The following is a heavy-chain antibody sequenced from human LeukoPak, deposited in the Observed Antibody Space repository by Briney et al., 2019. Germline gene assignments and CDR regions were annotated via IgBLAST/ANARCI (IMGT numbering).Heavy chain of an antibody. CDR2: IIPILGIA. J-gene: IGHJ3*02. CDR3: ARVGPVNGYSSGWNAFDI. CDR1: GGTFSSYA. Sequence: SVKVSCKASGGTFSSYAISWVRQAPGQGLEWMGRIIPILGIANYAQKFQGRVTITADKSASTAYMELSSLRSEDTAVYYCARVGPVNGYSSGWNAFDIWGQGTMVTVSS. D-gene: IGHD6-19*01. V-gene: IGHV1-69*04.